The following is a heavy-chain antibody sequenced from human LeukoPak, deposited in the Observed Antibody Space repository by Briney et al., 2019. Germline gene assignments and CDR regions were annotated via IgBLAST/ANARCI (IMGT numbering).Heavy chain of an antibody. CDR1: GCSFSSYG. CDR3: AKVRFSDSGRDGLDS. V-gene: IGHV3-30*02. Sequence: GGTLRLSCAASGCSFSSYGMHWVRQASGRGLEWVAFIRYDGSNKDYADSVKGRFTISRDNSKNTLYLEMNSLRAEDTAVYHCAKVRFSDSGRDGLDSWGQGTLVTVSS. D-gene: IGHD5-12*01. CDR2: IRYDGSNK. J-gene: IGHJ5*01.